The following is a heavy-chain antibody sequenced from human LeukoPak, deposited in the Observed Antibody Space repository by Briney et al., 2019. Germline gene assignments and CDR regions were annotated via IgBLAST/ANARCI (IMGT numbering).Heavy chain of an antibody. J-gene: IGHJ4*02. Sequence: SETLSLTCTVSGGSISSYYWSWIRQPPGKGLEWIGYIYYSGSTNYNPSLKSRVTISVDTSKNQFSLKLSSVTAADTAVYYCARDKGTYCSGGSCYSELDYWGQGTLVTVSS. CDR2: IYYSGST. D-gene: IGHD2-15*01. CDR3: ARDKGTYCSGGSCYSELDY. CDR1: GGSISSYY. V-gene: IGHV4-59*12.